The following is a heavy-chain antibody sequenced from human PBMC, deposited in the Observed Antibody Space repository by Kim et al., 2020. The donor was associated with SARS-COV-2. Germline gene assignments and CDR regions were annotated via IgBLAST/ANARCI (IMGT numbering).Heavy chain of an antibody. CDR1: EFTFSSFG. CDR2: ISTGGDKT. J-gene: IGHJ3*02. Sequence: GGSLRLSCAASEFTFSSFGMTWVRQAPGKGLEWISGISTGGDKTYHADTVKGRLTTSRDNSKSTLYLQMNSLRAEDTAVYYCAGARGAGLFDIWGQGTLVTVSS. CDR3: AGARGAGLFDI. V-gene: IGHV3-23*01. D-gene: IGHD1-26*01.